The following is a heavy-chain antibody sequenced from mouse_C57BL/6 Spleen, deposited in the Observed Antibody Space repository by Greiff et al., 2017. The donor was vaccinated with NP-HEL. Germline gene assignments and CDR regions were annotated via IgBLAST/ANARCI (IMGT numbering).Heavy chain of an antibody. D-gene: IGHD1-1*01. Sequence: QVQLQQSGAELMKPGASVKLSCKATGYTFTGYWIEWVKQRPGHGLEWIGEILPGSGSTNYNEKFKGKATFTADTSSNTAYMQLSSLTTEDSAIYDCASLYYGSSYPFAYWGQGTLVTVSA. CDR1: GYTFTGYW. CDR3: ASLYYGSSYPFAY. J-gene: IGHJ3*01. CDR2: ILPGSGST. V-gene: IGHV1-9*01.